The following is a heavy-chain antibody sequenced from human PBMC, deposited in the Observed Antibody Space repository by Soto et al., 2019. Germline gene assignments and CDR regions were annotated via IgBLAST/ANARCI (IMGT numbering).Heavy chain of an antibody. CDR1: GYTFTSYG. CDR2: NSAYNGNT. CDR3: ARTNYGDYGVYYFDY. Sequence: QVQLVQSGAEVKKPGASVKVSCKASGYTFTSYGISWVRQAPGQGLEWMGWNSAYNGNTNNAQKLQGRVTMTTDTSTSTAYMELRSLRSDDTAVYYCARTNYGDYGVYYFDYWGQGTLVTVSS. J-gene: IGHJ4*02. V-gene: IGHV1-18*01. D-gene: IGHD4-17*01.